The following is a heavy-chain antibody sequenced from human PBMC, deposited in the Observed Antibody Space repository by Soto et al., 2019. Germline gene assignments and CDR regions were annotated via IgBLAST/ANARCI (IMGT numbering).Heavy chain of an antibody. Sequence: QVQLVESGGGVVQPGRSLRLSCAASGFTFSSYGMHWVRQAPGKGLEWVAVIWYDGSNKYYADSVKGRFTISRDNSKNTLYLQMNSLRAEDTAVYYCAREGQLGSYYYYGMDVWGQGTTVTVSS. J-gene: IGHJ6*02. CDR2: IWYDGSNK. CDR1: GFTFSSYG. CDR3: AREGQLGSYYYYGMDV. V-gene: IGHV3-33*01. D-gene: IGHD6-6*01.